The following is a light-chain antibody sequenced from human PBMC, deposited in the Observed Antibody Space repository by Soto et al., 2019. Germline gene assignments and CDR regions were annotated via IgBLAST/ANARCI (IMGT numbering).Light chain of an antibody. CDR3: QQYKNWPLT. CDR1: HRVSSY. Sequence: EIVMTQSPATLYVSPGERATLSCRASHRVSSYFAWYQQKPGQAPRLLIYATSTRATGIPARFSGSGSGTECTLTMSSLQSEDVAVYYCQQYKNWPLTFGGGTKVEIK. CDR2: ATS. V-gene: IGKV3-15*01. J-gene: IGKJ4*01.